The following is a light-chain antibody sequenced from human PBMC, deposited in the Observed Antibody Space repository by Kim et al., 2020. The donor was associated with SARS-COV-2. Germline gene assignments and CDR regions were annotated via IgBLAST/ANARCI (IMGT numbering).Light chain of an antibody. CDR1: QSLSSY. CDR2: DAS. V-gene: IGKV3-11*01. CDR3: QQRSNWPPWT. Sequence: SPGERATLSCRASQSLSSYLAWYQQKPGQAPRLLIYDASNRATGIPARFSGSGSGTDFTLTISSLEPEDFAVYYCQQRSNWPPWTFGPGTKVDIK. J-gene: IGKJ1*01.